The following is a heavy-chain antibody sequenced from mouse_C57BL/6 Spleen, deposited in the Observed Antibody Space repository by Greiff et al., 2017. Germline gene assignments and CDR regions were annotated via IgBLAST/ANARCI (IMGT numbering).Heavy chain of an antibody. J-gene: IGHJ3*01. D-gene: IGHD2-2*01. CDR2: IDPSDSYT. CDR3: ARGGGYPWFAY. V-gene: IGHV1-50*01. Sequence: QVQLKQPGAELVKPGASVKLSCKASGYTFTSYWMQWVKQRPGQGLEWIGEIDPSDSYTNYNQKFKGKATLTVDTSSSTAYMQLSSLTSEDSAVYYCARGGGYPWFAYWGQGTLVTVSA. CDR1: GYTFTSYW.